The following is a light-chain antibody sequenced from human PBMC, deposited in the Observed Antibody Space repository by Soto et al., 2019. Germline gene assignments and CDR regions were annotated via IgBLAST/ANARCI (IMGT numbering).Light chain of an antibody. Sequence: VVAQSPATLSVAPGETATLSCRASQGVSSKLAWYQQKPGQFPTLLIYGGSTRAAGIPDRFSGNGSGTEFTLTISSLQSEDFAVYYCQQYGSSPRTFGQGTKV. J-gene: IGKJ1*01. CDR1: QGVSSK. CDR3: QQYGSSPRT. CDR2: GGS. V-gene: IGKV3-15*01.